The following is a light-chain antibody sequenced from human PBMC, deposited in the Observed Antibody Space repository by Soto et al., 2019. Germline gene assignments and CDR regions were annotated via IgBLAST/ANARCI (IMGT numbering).Light chain of an antibody. CDR1: QSISSW. CDR2: EAS. V-gene: IGKV1-5*03. CDR3: QQYNSYSRT. J-gene: IGKJ1*01. Sequence: DIQMTQSPSTLSASVGDRVTITCRASQSISSWLAWYQQKPGKAPKLLIYEASSIESGIPSRFSGSGSGTEFTLTISSLQPDDFAAYYCQQYNSYSRTFGQGTKVDI.